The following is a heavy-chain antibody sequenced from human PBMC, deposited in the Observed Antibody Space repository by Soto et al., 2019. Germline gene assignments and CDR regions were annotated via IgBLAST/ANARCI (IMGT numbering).Heavy chain of an antibody. CDR2: ISSSSSYI. V-gene: IGHV3-21*01. CDR3: ARDKPAVALYQTPPFDY. CDR1: GFTFSSYS. J-gene: IGHJ4*02. Sequence: GGSLRLSCAASGFTFSSYSMNWVRQAPGKGLEWVSSISSSSSYIYYADSVKGRFTISRDNAKNSLYLHMNSLRAEDTAVYYCARDKPAVALYQTPPFDYWGQGTLVTVSS. D-gene: IGHD2-2*01.